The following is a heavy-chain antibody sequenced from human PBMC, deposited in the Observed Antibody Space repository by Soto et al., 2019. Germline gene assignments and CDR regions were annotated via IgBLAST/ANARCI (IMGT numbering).Heavy chain of an antibody. CDR2: IIPIFGTA. J-gene: IGHJ6*02. Sequence: VKVSCKTSGGTFSSYAISWVRQAPGQGLEWMGGIIPIFGTANYAQKFQGRVTITADESTSTAYMELSSLRSEDTAVYYCAKSRGRVQYCDHCDRKDVWG. CDR3: AKSRGRVQYCDHCDRKDV. D-gene: IGHD1-1*01. CDR1: GGTFSSYA. V-gene: IGHV1-69*01.